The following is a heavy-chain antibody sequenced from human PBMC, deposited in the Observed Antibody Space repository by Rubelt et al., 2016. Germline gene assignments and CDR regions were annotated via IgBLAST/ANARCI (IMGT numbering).Heavy chain of an antibody. V-gene: IGHV4-59*08. CDR2: IYYSGST. J-gene: IGHJ4*02. D-gene: IGHD4-17*01. CDR3: TAGYGDYGGFDY. Sequence: IGYIYYSGSTNYNPSLKSRVTISVDTSKNQFSLKLSSVTAADTAVYYCTAGYGDYGGFDYWGQGTLVTVSS.